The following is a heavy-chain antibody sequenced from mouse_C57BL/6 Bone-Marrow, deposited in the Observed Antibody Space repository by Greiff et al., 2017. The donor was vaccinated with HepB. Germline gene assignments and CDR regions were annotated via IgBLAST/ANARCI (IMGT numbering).Heavy chain of an antibody. CDR2: IRSKSNNYAT. V-gene: IGHV10-1*01. D-gene: IGHD1-1*01. CDR3: VRHGDYGSSSH. Sequence: EVQVVESGGGLVQPKGSLKLSCAASGFSFNTYAMNWVRQAPGKGLEWVARIRSKSNNYATYYADSVKDRFTISRDDSESMLYLQMNNLKTEDTAMYYCVRHGDYGSSSHWGQGTLVTVSA. J-gene: IGHJ3*01. CDR1: GFSFNTYA.